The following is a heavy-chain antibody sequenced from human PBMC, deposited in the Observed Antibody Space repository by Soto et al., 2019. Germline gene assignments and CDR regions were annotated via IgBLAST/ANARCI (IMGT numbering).Heavy chain of an antibody. Sequence: PSETLSLTCTVSGGSLSTYYWSWIRQPPGKGLEWIVYMSYSGSSNYNTSLKSRVTMSAETSKNHVSMKLSSVTAADTGVYYCSKTRIISTAATFVPWRQGPLLTVS. CDR1: GGSLSTYY. D-gene: IGHD1-20*01. CDR3: SKTRIISTAATFVP. J-gene: IGHJ5*02. CDR2: MSYSGSS. V-gene: IGHV4-59*01.